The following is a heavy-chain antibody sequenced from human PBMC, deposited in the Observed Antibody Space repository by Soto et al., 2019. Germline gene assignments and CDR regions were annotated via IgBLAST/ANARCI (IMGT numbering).Heavy chain of an antibody. Sequence: SETLSLTCAVYGGSFSGYYWSWIRQPPGKGLEWIGEINHSGSTNYNPSLKSRVTISVDTSKNQFSLKLSSVTAADTAVYYCARAVCSGDCYSPEYFQYWGQGTRVT. J-gene: IGHJ1*01. D-gene: IGHD2-21*02. CDR1: GGSFSGYY. V-gene: IGHV4-34*01. CDR3: ARAVCSGDCYSPEYFQY. CDR2: INHSGST.